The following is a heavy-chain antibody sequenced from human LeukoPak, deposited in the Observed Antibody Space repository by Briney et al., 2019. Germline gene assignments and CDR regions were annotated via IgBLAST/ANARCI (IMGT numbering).Heavy chain of an antibody. CDR2: IHTDGSGT. V-gene: IGHV3-74*01. J-gene: IGHJ4*02. CDR1: GFTLSDYW. CDR3: AKVETAAAATLRGFDY. D-gene: IGHD6-13*01. Sequence: QSGGSLRLSCAASGFTLSDYWMHWVRQAPGKGLVWVSRIHTDGSGTSYAESVKGRFTISRDNSKNTLYLQMNSLRAEDTAVYYCAKVETAAAATLRGFDYWGQGTLVTVSS.